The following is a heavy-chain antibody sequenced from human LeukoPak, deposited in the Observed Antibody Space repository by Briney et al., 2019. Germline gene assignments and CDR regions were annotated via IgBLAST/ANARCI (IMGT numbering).Heavy chain of an antibody. V-gene: IGHV4-34*01. Sequence: SETLSLTCAVYGGSFSGYYWSWIRQPPGKGLEWIGEINHSGSTNYHPSLKSRVTISVDTSKNQFSLKLSSVTAADTAVYYCARNDYGDPYYYYDMDVWGQGTTVTVSS. J-gene: IGHJ6*02. CDR2: INHSGST. D-gene: IGHD4-17*01. CDR1: GGSFSGYY. CDR3: ARNDYGDPYYYYDMDV.